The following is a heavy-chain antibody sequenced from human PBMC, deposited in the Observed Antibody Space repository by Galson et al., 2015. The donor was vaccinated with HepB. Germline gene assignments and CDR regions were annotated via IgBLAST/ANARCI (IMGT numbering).Heavy chain of an antibody. Sequence: SVKVSCKASGYTFTGYYMHWVRQAPGQGLEWMGRINPNSGGTNYAQKFQGRVTMTRDTSISTAYMELSRLRSDDTAVYYCARDRGFLEWLLLIEDSGGCMDVWGQGTTVTVSS. J-gene: IGHJ6*02. CDR2: INPNSGGT. CDR3: ARDRGFLEWLLLIEDSGGCMDV. D-gene: IGHD3-3*01. V-gene: IGHV1-2*06. CDR1: GYTFTGYY.